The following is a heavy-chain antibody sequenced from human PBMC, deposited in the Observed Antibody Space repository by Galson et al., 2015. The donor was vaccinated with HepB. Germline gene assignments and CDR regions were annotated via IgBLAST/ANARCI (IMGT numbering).Heavy chain of an antibody. J-gene: IGHJ4*02. Sequence: SETLSLTCAVYGGSFSGYYWSWIRQPPGKGLEWIGEINHSGSTNYNPSLKSRVTISVDTSKNQFSLKLSSVTAADTAVYYCARGYCTNGVCYTQEYYFDYWGQGTLVTASS. CDR1: GGSFSGYY. CDR3: ARGYCTNGVCYTQEYYFDY. D-gene: IGHD2-8*01. CDR2: INHSGST. V-gene: IGHV4-34*01.